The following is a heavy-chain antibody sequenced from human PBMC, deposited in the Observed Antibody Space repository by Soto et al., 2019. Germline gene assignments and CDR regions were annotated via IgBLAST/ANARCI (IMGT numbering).Heavy chain of an antibody. CDR3: SGGGFGGVWGVILY. D-gene: IGHD3-10*01. CDR2: INPSGGST. J-gene: IGHJ4*02. Sequence: QVQLVQSGAEVKKPGASVKVSCKASGYTFTSYYMHWVRQAPGQGLEWMGIINPSGGSTSYAQKLQGRVTMSRDTSTITVYMVLSSLRSADTVVYYWSGGGFGGVWGVILYWGQGTLVTVSS. V-gene: IGHV1-46*03. CDR1: GYTFTSYY.